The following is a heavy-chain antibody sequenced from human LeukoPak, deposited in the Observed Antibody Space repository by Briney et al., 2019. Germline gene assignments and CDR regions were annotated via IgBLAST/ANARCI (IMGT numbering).Heavy chain of an antibody. Sequence: GGSLRLSCAASGFSFSTYSMNWVRQAPGKGLEWVSYISGGSSTIYYADSVKGRFTISRDNAKNSLYLRMNSLRVEDTAVYYCARDSSGWYHWFDPWGQGTPVIVSS. CDR1: GFSFSTYS. J-gene: IGHJ5*02. CDR2: ISGGSSTI. V-gene: IGHV3-48*01. CDR3: ARDSSGWYHWFDP. D-gene: IGHD6-19*01.